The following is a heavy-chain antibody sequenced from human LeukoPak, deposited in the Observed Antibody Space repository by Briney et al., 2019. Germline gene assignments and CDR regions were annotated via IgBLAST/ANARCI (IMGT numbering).Heavy chain of an antibody. V-gene: IGHV3-74*01. D-gene: IGHD3-10*01. CDR1: GFTFSNYW. Sequence: GGSLRLSCAASGFTFSNYWMHWVRQDPGKGLVWVSYINPDGSNTNYADSVKGRFTISRDNTKNALYLKMNSLRAEDTAVYYCAKDLHYGSADYWGQGTLVTVSS. CDR2: INPDGSNT. CDR3: AKDLHYGSADY. J-gene: IGHJ4*02.